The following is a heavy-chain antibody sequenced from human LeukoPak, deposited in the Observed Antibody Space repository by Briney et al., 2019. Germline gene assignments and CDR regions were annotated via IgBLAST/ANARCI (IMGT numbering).Heavy chain of an antibody. CDR1: GFTFSAYS. CDR2: IGISSGNT. CDR3: ARDYKYAFDN. D-gene: IGHD5-24*01. Sequence: GGSLRLSCAASGFTFSAYSMNWVRQAPGKGLEWISYIGISSGNTEYADSVKGRFTISGDKAKNSLYLQMNSLRVEDTAVYYCARDYKYAFDNWGQGTLVTVSS. J-gene: IGHJ4*02. V-gene: IGHV3-48*01.